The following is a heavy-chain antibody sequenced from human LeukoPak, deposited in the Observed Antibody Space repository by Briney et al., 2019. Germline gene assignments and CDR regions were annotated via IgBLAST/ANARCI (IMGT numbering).Heavy chain of an antibody. CDR1: GFTFNSYG. CDR2: ISGSGYTT. CDR3: AKPHFDY. V-gene: IGHV3-23*01. Sequence: GGSLRLSCEASGFTFNSYGMSWVRQAPGKGLEWVSAISGSGYTTYYADSVKGRFTISRDNSKNTLYLQMNSLRAGDTAVYYCAKPHFDYWGQGTLVTVSS. J-gene: IGHJ4*02.